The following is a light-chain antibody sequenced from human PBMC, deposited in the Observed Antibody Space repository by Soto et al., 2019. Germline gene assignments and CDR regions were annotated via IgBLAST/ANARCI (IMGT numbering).Light chain of an antibody. V-gene: IGKV3-20*01. CDR3: QPNRSPIT. Sequence: EIVLTQSPGTLSLSPGERATLSCRASQSVSSSYLAWYQQKPGQAPRLLIYGASSRATGIPDRFSGSGSGTDFTLTISRLELEYFALYSSQPNRSPITLLQRTRLESK. J-gene: IGKJ5*01. CDR2: GAS. CDR1: QSVSSSY.